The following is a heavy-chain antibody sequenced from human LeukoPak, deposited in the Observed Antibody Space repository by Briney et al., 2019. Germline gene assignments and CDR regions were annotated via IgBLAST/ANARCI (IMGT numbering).Heavy chain of an antibody. CDR1: GYSISSGYY. Sequence: SETLSLTCTVSGYSISSGYYWAWIRQPPWKGLEWIGNLYYRGSTSYKPSLESRVTILVDTSKNQFSLKLSSVTAADTAVYYCARETRNYYDSSGYYCIDYWGQGTLVTVSS. V-gene: IGHV4-38-2*02. J-gene: IGHJ4*02. CDR2: LYYRGST. CDR3: ARETRNYYDSSGYYCIDY. D-gene: IGHD3-22*01.